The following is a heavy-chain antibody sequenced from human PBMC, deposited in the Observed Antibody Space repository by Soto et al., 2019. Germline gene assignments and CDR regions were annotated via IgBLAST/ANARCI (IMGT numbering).Heavy chain of an antibody. J-gene: IGHJ4*02. CDR2: ISYDGSNK. V-gene: IGHV3-30*18. D-gene: IGHD4-17*01. Sequence: PGGSLGLSCAASGFTFSSYGMHWVRQAPGKGLEWVAVISYDGSNKYYADSAKGRFTISRDNSKNTLYLQMNSLRAEDTAVYYCAKDRDNDYGIDYWGQGTLVTGSS. CDR1: GFTFSSYG. CDR3: AKDRDNDYGIDY.